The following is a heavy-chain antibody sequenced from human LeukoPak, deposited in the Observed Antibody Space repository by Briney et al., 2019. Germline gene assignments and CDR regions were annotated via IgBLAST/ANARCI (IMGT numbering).Heavy chain of an antibody. CDR2: ISTNGGST. D-gene: IGHD3-10*01. CDR3: VRSYYGTGTFYLGGY. V-gene: IGHV3-64D*06. CDR1: GFTVSNFA. J-gene: IGHJ4*02. Sequence: GGSLRLSCSASGFTVSNFAMHWVRQAPGKGLEYDSCISTNGGSTYYADSVKGRFTISRDNSKNTVYLQMSSLRTEDAALYYCVRSYYGTGTFYLGGYWGQGTLVTVSS.